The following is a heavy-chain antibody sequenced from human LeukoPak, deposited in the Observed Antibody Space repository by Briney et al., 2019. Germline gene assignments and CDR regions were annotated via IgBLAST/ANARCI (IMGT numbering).Heavy chain of an antibody. CDR3: ATSIVPAATYYYYYGMDV. J-gene: IGHJ6*02. V-gene: IGHV1-24*01. Sequence: ASVKVSRKVSGYTLTELSMHWVRQAPGKGLEWMGGFDPEDGETIYAQKFQGRVTMTEDTSTDTAYMELSSLRSEDTAVYYCATSIVPAATYYYYYGMDVWGQGTTVTVSS. CDR2: FDPEDGET. CDR1: GYTLTELS. D-gene: IGHD2-2*01.